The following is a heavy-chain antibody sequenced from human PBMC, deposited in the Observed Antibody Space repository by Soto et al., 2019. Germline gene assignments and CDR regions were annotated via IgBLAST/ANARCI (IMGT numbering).Heavy chain of an antibody. CDR1: GFAFSTYA. Sequence: EVQLLESGGALEHPGGSLRLSCAAAGFAFSTYAMTWVRQAPGKGLEWVSVISGSGGSSYYAASVKGRFTISRDNSKNTLVLQKNGLRAEDTAVYYCAKVTKRAAAGRYEYYKYGMDVWGQGTTVTVSS. D-gene: IGHD6-13*01. CDR3: AKVTKRAAAGRYEYYKYGMDV. J-gene: IGHJ6*02. CDR2: ISGSGGSS. V-gene: IGHV3-23*01.